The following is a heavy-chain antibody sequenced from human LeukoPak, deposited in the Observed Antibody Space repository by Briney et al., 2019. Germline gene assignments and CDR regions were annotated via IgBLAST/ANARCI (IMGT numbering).Heavy chain of an antibody. J-gene: IGHJ4*02. CDR3: AKKHDYGDNDLDY. V-gene: IGHV3-30*18. CDR1: GFTFINYG. Sequence: GGSLRLSCAASGFTFINYGMHWVRQAPGMGLEWVAVISYGGSNKYYADSVKGRFTISRDNSKNTLYLQMNSLRTEDTAVYYCAKKHDYGDNDLDYWGQGTLVTVSS. D-gene: IGHD4-17*01. CDR2: ISYGGSNK.